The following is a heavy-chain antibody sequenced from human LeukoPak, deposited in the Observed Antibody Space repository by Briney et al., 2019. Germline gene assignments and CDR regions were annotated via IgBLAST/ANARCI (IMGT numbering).Heavy chain of an antibody. D-gene: IGHD1-26*01. CDR1: GFTFSSYE. CDR3: AKDLRYSGSFRSGNY. J-gene: IGHJ4*02. CDR2: ISSSGSTI. V-gene: IGHV3-48*03. Sequence: QPGGSLRLSCAASGFTFSSYEMNWVRQAPGKGLEWVSYISSSGSTIYYADSVKGRFTISRDNSKNTLYLQMNSLRAEDTAIYYCAKDLRYSGSFRSGNYWGQGTLVTVSS.